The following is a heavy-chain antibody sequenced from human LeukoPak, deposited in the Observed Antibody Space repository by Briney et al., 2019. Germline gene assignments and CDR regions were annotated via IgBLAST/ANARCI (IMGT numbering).Heavy chain of an antibody. CDR2: IYYSGST. Sequence: PSETLSLTCTVSGGSISSYYWSWIWQPPGKGLEWIGYIYYSGSTNYNPSLKSRVTISVDTSKNQFSLKLSSVTAADTAVYYCARHKSGSFPFQHWGQGTLVTVSS. CDR3: ARHKSGSFPFQH. J-gene: IGHJ1*01. CDR1: GGSISSYY. D-gene: IGHD1-26*01. V-gene: IGHV4-59*08.